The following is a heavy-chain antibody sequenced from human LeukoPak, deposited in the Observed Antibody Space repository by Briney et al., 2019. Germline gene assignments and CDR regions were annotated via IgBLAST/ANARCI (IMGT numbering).Heavy chain of an antibody. CDR1: GFTFSSYG. V-gene: IGHV3-30*18. Sequence: GGSLRLSCAASGFTFSSYGMHWVRQAPGKGLEWVAVISYDGSNEYYADSVKSRFTISRDNSKNTLFLQMNSLRPEDTAVYHCAKVALFSGYYPPFDYWGQGTLVTVSS. CDR3: AKVALFSGYYPPFDY. CDR2: ISYDGSNE. J-gene: IGHJ4*02. D-gene: IGHD3-22*01.